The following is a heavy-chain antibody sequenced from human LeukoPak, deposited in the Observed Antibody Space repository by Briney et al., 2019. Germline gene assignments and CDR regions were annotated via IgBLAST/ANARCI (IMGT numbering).Heavy chain of an antibody. J-gene: IGHJ4*02. V-gene: IGHV1-24*01. CDR1: GYSVTELS. CDR3: ATLDSYYDNSGRPLLPD. CDR2: FNREDDAP. D-gene: IGHD3-22*01. Sequence: ASVKVSCKVSGYSVTELSMHWVRQAPGLGLEWVGGFNREDDAPVYAQQFQGRVTMTEDTSTDTAYMELSSLRSEDTALYYCATLDSYYDNSGRPLLPDWGQGTLDTVSS.